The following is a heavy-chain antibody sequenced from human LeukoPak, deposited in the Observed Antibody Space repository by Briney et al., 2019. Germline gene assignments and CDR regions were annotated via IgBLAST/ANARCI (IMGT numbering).Heavy chain of an antibody. V-gene: IGHV1-18*01. CDR3: ARESFHYYDSSGFYYGYFDH. D-gene: IGHD3-22*01. CDR2: ISAYNGNT. Sequence: GASVKVSCKASGYTFTSYGISWVRQAPGQGLEWMGWISAYNGNTNYAQKLQGRVTMTTDTSTSTAYMELRSLRSDDTAVYYCARESFHYYDSSGFYYGYFDHWGQGTLVTVSS. J-gene: IGHJ4*02. CDR1: GYTFTSYG.